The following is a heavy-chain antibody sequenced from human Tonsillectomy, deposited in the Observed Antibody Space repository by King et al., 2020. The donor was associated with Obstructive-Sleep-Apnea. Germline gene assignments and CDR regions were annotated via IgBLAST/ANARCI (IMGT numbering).Heavy chain of an antibody. J-gene: IGHJ4*02. D-gene: IGHD2-8*01. CDR2: ISWNSGSV. CDR1: GFTFDDYA. Sequence: VQLVESGGGLVQPGRSLRLSCAASGFTFDDYAMHWVRQAPGKGLEWVSGISWNSGSVGYADSVKGRFTISRDNARNSLYLQMNSLKTEDTALYYCATYFPSDYWGQGTLVTVSS. V-gene: IGHV3-9*01. CDR3: ATYFPSDY.